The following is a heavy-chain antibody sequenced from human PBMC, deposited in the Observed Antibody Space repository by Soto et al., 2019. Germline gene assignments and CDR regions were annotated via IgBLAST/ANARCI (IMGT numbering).Heavy chain of an antibody. D-gene: IGHD2-15*01. Sequence: QVQLLQSGAEAKKPGASVKVSCKASADTFANYGISWVRQAPGQGPEWMGWITPSNGDTNYAQKFQGRVIMTTDTSTSTAYMEVRSLRSDDTAVYYCARLAPCSGGNCYSRPLESWGQGTLVTVSS. CDR3: ARLAPCSGGNCYSRPLES. CDR2: ITPSNGDT. V-gene: IGHV1-18*01. CDR1: ADTFANYG. J-gene: IGHJ4*02.